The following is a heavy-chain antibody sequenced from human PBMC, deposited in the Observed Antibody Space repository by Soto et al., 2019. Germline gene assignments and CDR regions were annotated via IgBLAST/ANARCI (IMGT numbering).Heavy chain of an antibody. CDR3: ARVYDSMTFDI. J-gene: IGHJ3*02. CDR1: GYSFTSYW. Sequence: GESLKISCRGSGYSFTSYWIGWVRQMPGKGLEWMGIIYPSDSYTNYSPSFQGHVTISADKSISTAYLQWSSLKASDTAMYYCARVYDSMTFDIWGQGTMVTVSS. D-gene: IGHD3-22*01. V-gene: IGHV5-10-1*01. CDR2: IYPSDSYT.